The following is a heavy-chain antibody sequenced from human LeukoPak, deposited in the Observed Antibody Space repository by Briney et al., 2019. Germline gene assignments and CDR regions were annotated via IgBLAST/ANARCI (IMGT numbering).Heavy chain of an antibody. J-gene: IGHJ3*02. CDR2: ISSSSRYI. CDR3: ARAVGDSDAFEI. CDR1: GFTFSSYS. V-gene: IGHV3-21*01. Sequence: TGGSLRLSCAASGFTFSSYSMNWVRQAPGKGLEWVSSISSSSRYIYYADSVKGRFTISRDNAKNSLYLQMNSLRAEDTAVYYCARAVGDSDAFEIWGQGTMVTVSS. D-gene: IGHD1-26*01.